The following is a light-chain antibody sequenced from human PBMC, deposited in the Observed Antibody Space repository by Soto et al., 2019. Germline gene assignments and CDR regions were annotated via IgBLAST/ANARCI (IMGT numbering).Light chain of an antibody. CDR1: QGVSSD. J-gene: IGKJ4*01. CDR2: DAS. CDR3: QQRSNWLT. V-gene: IGKV3D-11*01. Sequence: EIVLTQSPATLSLSPGERATLSCRASQGVSSDLAWYQQKPGQAPRLLIYDASNRATGIPARFSGSGPGTDFTLTISSLEPEDFAVYYCQQRSNWLTFGGGTKVEIK.